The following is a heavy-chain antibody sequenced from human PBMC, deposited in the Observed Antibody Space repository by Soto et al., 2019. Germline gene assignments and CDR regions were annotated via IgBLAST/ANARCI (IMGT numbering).Heavy chain of an antibody. J-gene: IGHJ4*02. V-gene: IGHV3-49*03. CDR1: GFTFGDYA. D-gene: IGHD5-12*01. Sequence: GGSLRLSCTASGFTFGDYAMSWFRQAPGKGLEWVGFIRSKAYGGTTEYAASVKGRFTISRDDSKSIAYLQMNSLKTEDTAVYYCTRTGFRLRREYYFDYWGQGTLVTVSS. CDR2: IRSKAYGGTT. CDR3: TRTGFRLRREYYFDY.